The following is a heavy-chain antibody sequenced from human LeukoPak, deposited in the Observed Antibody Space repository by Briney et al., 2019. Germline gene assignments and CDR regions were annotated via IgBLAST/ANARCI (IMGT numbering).Heavy chain of an antibody. V-gene: IGHV4-59*01. Sequence: SETLSLTCTVSGGSISSYYWSWIRQPPGKGLEWIGYIYYSGSTNYNPSLKSRVTISVDTSKNQFSLKLSSVTAADTAVYYRARASGSYGDIDAFDIWGQGTMVTVSS. CDR1: GGSISSYY. D-gene: IGHD1-26*01. J-gene: IGHJ3*02. CDR2: IYYSGST. CDR3: ARASGSYGDIDAFDI.